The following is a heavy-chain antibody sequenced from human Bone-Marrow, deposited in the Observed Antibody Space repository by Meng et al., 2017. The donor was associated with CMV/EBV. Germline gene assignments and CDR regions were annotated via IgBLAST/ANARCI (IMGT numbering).Heavy chain of an antibody. CDR2: IRHDGTNK. D-gene: IGHD3-16*01. CDR3: AKDLLLFGGPNAYFDQ. J-gene: IGHJ4*02. CDR1: GFRFDDYG. V-gene: IGHV3-30*02. Sequence: GESLKISCAASGFRFDDYGMHWVRQTPGKGLGWVAFIRHDGTNKFYGASVKGRFTISRDNSKSTVYLQMNSLRLEETALYYCAKDLLLFGGPNAYFDQWGQGTLVTVSS.